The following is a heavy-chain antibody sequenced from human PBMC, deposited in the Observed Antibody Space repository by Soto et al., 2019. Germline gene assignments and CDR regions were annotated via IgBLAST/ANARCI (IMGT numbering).Heavy chain of an antibody. J-gene: IGHJ6*02. CDR3: ARDRSASGSYYVYYYYGMDV. D-gene: IGHD1-26*01. CDR1: GGSISSYY. CDR2: IYYSGST. Sequence: SETLSLTCTVSGGSISSYYWSWIRQPPGKGLEWIGYIYYSGSTNYNPSLKSRVTISVDTSKNQFSLKLSSVTAADTAVYYCARDRSASGSYYVYYYYGMDVWGQGTTVTVS. V-gene: IGHV4-59*01.